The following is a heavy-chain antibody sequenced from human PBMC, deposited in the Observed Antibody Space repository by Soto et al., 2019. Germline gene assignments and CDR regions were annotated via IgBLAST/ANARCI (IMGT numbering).Heavy chain of an antibody. Sequence: SETLSLTCTVSGGSISSADFFWTRLRQPPGKGLEWLGYIYYSGTTYYNPSLKGRLIISIDTSRNQFSLSLNSVTAADTAVYFWATEPYFTMDRNYCWGQGAQGAVSS. V-gene: IGHV4-30-4*01. CDR3: ATEPYFTMDRNYC. CDR2: IYYSGTT. J-gene: IGHJ4*02. D-gene: IGHD3-10*01. CDR1: GGSISSADFF.